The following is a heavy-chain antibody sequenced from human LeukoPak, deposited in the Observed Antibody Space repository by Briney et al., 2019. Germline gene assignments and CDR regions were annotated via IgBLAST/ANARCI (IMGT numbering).Heavy chain of an antibody. CDR2: ISSSSSYI. D-gene: IGHD3-22*01. CDR1: GFTFSSYS. Sequence: GGSLRLSCAASGFTFSSYSMNWVRQAPGKGLEWVSSISSSSSYIYYADSVKGRFTISRDNAKNSLYLQMNSLRAEDTAVYYCARDWDYYDSSGFAWSQGTLVTVSS. CDR3: ARDWDYYDSSGFA. J-gene: IGHJ5*02. V-gene: IGHV3-21*01.